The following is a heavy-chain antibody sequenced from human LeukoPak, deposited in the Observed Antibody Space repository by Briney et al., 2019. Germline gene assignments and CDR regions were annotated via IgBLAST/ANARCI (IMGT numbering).Heavy chain of an antibody. V-gene: IGHV4-4*07. CDR1: GGSISSYY. D-gene: IGHD3-22*01. Sequence: RPSETLSLTCTVSGGSISSYYWSWIRQPAGKGLEWIGRIYTSGSTNYNPSLKSRVTMSVDTSKNQFSLKLSSVTAADTAVYYCASLYYYDSSGRSFGDYWGQGTLVTVSS. CDR3: ASLYYYDSSGRSFGDY. CDR2: IYTSGST. J-gene: IGHJ4*02.